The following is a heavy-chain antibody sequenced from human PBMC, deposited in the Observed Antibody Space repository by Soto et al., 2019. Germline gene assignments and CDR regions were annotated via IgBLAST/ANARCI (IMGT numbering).Heavy chain of an antibody. Sequence: SVKVSCKASGGTFSSYAISWVRQAPGQGLEWMGGIIPIFGTANYAQKFQGRVTITADESTSTAYMELSSLRSEDTAVYYCAREGTSGYYPRFDYWGQGTLVTVSS. CDR3: AREGTSGYYPRFDY. CDR2: IIPIFGTA. CDR1: GGTFSSYA. J-gene: IGHJ4*02. D-gene: IGHD3-22*01. V-gene: IGHV1-69*13.